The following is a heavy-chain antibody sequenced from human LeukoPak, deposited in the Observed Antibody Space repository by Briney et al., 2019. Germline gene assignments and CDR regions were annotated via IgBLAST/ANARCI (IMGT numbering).Heavy chain of an antibody. V-gene: IGHV3-33*08. Sequence: GGSLRLSCAASGFTFEDYGIHWVRQAPGKGLEWVAVIKGRFTISRDNSKNTLYLQMSSPRAEDTAVYYCAREATGALDYWGQGTLVTVSS. J-gene: IGHJ4*02. CDR2: I. CDR1: GFTFEDYG. CDR3: AREATGALDY.